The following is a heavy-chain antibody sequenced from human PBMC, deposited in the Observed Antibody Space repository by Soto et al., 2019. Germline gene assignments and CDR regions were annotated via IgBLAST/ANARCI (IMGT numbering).Heavy chain of an antibody. CDR1: GFTFSSYS. CDR2: ISSSSSYI. Sequence: GGSLRLSCAASGFTFSSYSMNWVRQAPGKGLEWVSSISSSSSYIYYADSVKGRFTISRDNAKNSLYLQMNSLRAEDTAVYYCARDDGDIVVVPAAMETSKVIGAFDIWGQGTMVTVSS. V-gene: IGHV3-21*01. D-gene: IGHD2-2*01. CDR3: ARDDGDIVVVPAAMETSKVIGAFDI. J-gene: IGHJ3*02.